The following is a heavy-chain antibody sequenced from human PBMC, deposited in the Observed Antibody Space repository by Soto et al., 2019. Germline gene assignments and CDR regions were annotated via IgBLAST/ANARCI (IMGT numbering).Heavy chain of an antibody. CDR2: ISSSGSTI. CDR3: ARDQSASSIAARPPGY. D-gene: IGHD6-6*01. J-gene: IGHJ4*02. V-gene: IGHV3-11*01. Sequence: GGSLRLSCAASGFTFSDYYMSWIRQAPGKGLEWVPYISSSGSTIYYADSVKGRFTISRDNAKNSLYLQMNSLRAEDTAVYYCARDQSASSIAARPPGYWGQGTLVTVSS. CDR1: GFTFSDYY.